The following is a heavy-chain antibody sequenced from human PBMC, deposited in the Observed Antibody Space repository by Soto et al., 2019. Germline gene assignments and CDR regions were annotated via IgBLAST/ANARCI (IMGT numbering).Heavy chain of an antibody. CDR3: ARGGGYSSGWRDY. V-gene: IGHV4-59*01. Sequence: PSETLSLTCTVSGGSISSYYWSWIRQPPGKGLEWIGYIYYSGSTNYDPSLKSRVTISVDTSKNQFSLKLSSVTAADTAVYYCARGGGYSSGWRDYWGQGTMVTVFS. D-gene: IGHD6-19*01. J-gene: IGHJ4*02. CDR2: IYYSGST. CDR1: GGSISSYY.